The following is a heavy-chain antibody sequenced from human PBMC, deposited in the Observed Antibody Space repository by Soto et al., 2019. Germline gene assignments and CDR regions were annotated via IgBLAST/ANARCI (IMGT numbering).Heavy chain of an antibody. CDR1: GFTFSNAW. CDR3: TTTPSYDSSGYYLDYYYYGMDV. CDR2: IKSKTDGGTT. Sequence: GGSLRLSCAASGFTFSNAWMNWVRQAPGKGLEWVGRIKSKTDGGTTDYAAPVKGRFTISRDDSKNTLYLQMNSLKTEDTAVYYCTTTPSYDSSGYYLDYYYYGMDVWGQGTTVTVSS. J-gene: IGHJ6*02. V-gene: IGHV3-15*07. D-gene: IGHD3-22*01.